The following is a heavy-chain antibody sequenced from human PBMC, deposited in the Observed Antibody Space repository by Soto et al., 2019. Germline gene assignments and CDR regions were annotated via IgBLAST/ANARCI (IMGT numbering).Heavy chain of an antibody. V-gene: IGHV3-23*01. CDR3: AKADEILTVYAFDP. J-gene: IGHJ5*02. D-gene: IGHD3-9*01. CDR2: ISDLGGTI. CDR1: CITCNNFL. Sequence: GGSIRLWCVASCITCNNFLRSWVRQSPGKGVEWVSGISDLGGTIAYADSVKGRFTISRDNSKNTLYLQMNNLRAEDTAIYYCAKADEILTVYAFDPGRQGTLVTVSS.